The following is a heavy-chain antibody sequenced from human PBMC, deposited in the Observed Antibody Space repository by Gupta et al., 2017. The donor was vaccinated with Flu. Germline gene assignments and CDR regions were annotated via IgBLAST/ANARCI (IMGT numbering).Heavy chain of an antibody. V-gene: IGHV1-46*01. CDR1: GYTFTSYY. J-gene: IGHJ3*02. CDR3: ARGVDPPYDSSGHDAFDI. Sequence: QVQLVQSGAEVKKPGASVKVSCKASGYTFTSYYMHWVRQAPGQGLEWMGIINPSGGSTSYAQKFQGRVTMTRDTSTSTVYMELSSLRSEDTAVYYCARGVDPPYDSSGHDAFDIWGQGTMVTVSS. D-gene: IGHD3-22*01. CDR2: INPSGGST.